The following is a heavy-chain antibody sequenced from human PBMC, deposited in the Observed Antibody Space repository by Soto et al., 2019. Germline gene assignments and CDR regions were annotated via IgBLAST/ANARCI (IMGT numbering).Heavy chain of an antibody. CDR1: GGTFSSYA. CDR3: ARDVKGASVSHWFDP. CDR2: IIPIFGTA. Sequence: QVQLVQSGAEVKKPGSSVKVSCKASGGTFSSYAISWVRQAPGQGLEWMGGIIPIFGTANYAQKFQGRVTITADESTSTAYIELSSLRSEDTAVYYCARDVKGASVSHWFDPWGQGTLVTVSS. V-gene: IGHV1-69*12. J-gene: IGHJ5*02.